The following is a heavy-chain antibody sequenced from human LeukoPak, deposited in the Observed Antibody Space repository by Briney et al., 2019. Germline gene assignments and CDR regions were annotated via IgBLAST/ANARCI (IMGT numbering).Heavy chain of an antibody. D-gene: IGHD6-19*01. J-gene: IGHJ4*02. CDR3: ARHASVDGNWPRPLDY. Sequence: SETLSLTCTVSGGSIRSSNSYWGWVRQPPGKGLEWIGYIYYSGSTYYKPSLKTRVTISVDTSKNQFSLKLTSVTAADTAVYYCARHASVDGNWPRPLDYWGQGSLVTVSS. CDR1: GGSIRSSNSY. CDR2: IYYSGST. V-gene: IGHV4-39*01.